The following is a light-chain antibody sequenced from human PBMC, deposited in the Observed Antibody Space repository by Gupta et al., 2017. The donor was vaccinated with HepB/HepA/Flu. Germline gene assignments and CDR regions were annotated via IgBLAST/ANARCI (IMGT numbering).Light chain of an antibody. CDR2: EDS. Sequence: NFMLTQPHSVSASPGKTVTISCTRSSGRIASNFVQWYQQRPGSAPTTGSYEDSQRPSGVPDRLSFAVDRSSNYAFINISGLKTDDEASAECQSFDYSNPCVFGTGTKVTVL. J-gene: IGLJ1*01. CDR3: QSFDYSNPCV. V-gene: IGLV6-57*03. CDR1: SGRIASNF.